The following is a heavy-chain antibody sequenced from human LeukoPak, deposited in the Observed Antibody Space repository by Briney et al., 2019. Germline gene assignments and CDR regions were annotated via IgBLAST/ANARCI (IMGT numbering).Heavy chain of an antibody. Sequence: GGSLRLSCTASGFTFGDDGMSWFRQAPGKGLEWVAVIWYDGSNKYYADSVKGRFTISRDNSKNTLYLQMNSLRAEDTAVYYCARDTGKYGMDVWGQGTTVTVSS. CDR1: GFTFGDDG. D-gene: IGHD1-14*01. CDR2: IWYDGSNK. CDR3: ARDTGKYGMDV. V-gene: IGHV3-33*01. J-gene: IGHJ6*02.